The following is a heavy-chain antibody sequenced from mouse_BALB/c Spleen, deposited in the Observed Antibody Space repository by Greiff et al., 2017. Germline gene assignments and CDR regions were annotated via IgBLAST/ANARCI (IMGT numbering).Heavy chain of an antibody. J-gene: IGHJ2*01. CDR2: ISSGGSYT. CDR1: GFTFSSYA. V-gene: IGHV5-9-4*01. Sequence: EVMLVESGGGLVKPGGSLKLSCAASGFTFSSYAMSWVRQSPEKRLEWVAEISSGGSYTYYPDTVTGRFTISRDNAKNTLYLEMSSLRSEDTAMYYCAREGLYGNPDYWGQGTTLTVSS. CDR3: AREGLYGNPDY. D-gene: IGHD2-1*01.